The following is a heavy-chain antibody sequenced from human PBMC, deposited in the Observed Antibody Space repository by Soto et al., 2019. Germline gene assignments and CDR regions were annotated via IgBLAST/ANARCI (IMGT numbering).Heavy chain of an antibody. D-gene: IGHD3-10*01. V-gene: IGHV4-30-2*01. CDR2: IYHSGST. Sequence: LSLTCAVSGGSISSGGYSWSWIRQPPGKGLEWIGYIYHSGSTYYNSSLKSRVTISVDRSKNQFSLKLSSVTAADTAVYYCARVPGPWGQGTLVTVS. J-gene: IGHJ5*02. CDR1: GGSISSGGYS. CDR3: ARVPGP.